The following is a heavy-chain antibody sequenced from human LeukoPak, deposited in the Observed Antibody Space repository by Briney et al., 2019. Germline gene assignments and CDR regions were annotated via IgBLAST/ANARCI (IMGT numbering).Heavy chain of an antibody. J-gene: IGHJ4*02. D-gene: IGHD2-2*01. CDR1: GFTFSRYW. CDR3: VRGMPAGY. CDR2: INSDGSST. Sequence: GGSLRLTCAASGFTFSRYWMHWVRQTPGKGLVWVSRINSDGSSTRYADSVKGRFTISRDNAKNTLDLQMSSLRAEDTAVYYCVRGMPAGYWGQGTLVTVSS. V-gene: IGHV3-74*01.